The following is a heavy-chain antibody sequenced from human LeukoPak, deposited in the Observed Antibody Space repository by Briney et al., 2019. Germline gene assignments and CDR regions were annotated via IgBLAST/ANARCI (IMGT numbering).Heavy chain of an antibody. V-gene: IGHV3-21*01. CDR1: GFTFSSYS. CDR3: ARDLSSGWFNFDY. CDR2: ISSSSSYI. D-gene: IGHD6-19*01. J-gene: IGHJ4*02. Sequence: GGSLRLSCAASGFTFSSYSMNWVRQAPGKGLEWVSSISSSSSYIYYADSVKGRFTIPRDNAKNSLYLQMNSLRAEDTAVYYCARDLSSGWFNFDYWGQGTLVTVSS.